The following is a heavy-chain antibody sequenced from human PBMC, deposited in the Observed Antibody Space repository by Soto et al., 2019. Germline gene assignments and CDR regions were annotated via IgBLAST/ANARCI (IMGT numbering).Heavy chain of an antibody. CDR3: MLGSGWKDFAY. J-gene: IGHJ4*02. D-gene: IGHD3-22*01. V-gene: IGHV4-39*01. CDR1: GGSITSSSYY. Sequence: PSETLSLTCTVSGGSITSSSYYWGWIRQPPGKGLEWIGSIYYSGSTYYNPSLKSRVTISVDTSKNQFSLKLSSVTAADTAVYYCMLGSGWKDFAYWGQGTLVTVSS. CDR2: IYYSGST.